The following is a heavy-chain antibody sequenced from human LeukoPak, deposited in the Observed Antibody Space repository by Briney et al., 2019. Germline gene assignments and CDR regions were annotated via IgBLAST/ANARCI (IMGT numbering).Heavy chain of an antibody. Sequence: YPSETLSLTCTVSGGSISSYYWSWIRQPPGKGLEWIGYIYTSGSTNYNPSLKSRVTISVDTSKNQFSLKLSSVTAADTAVYYCARQSGSYFVDYWGQGTLVTVSS. CDR2: IYTSGST. J-gene: IGHJ4*02. CDR3: ARQSGSYFVDY. V-gene: IGHV4-4*09. D-gene: IGHD1-26*01. CDR1: GGSISSYY.